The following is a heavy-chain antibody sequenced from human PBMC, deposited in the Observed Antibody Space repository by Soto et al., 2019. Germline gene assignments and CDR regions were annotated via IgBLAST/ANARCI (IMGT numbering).Heavy chain of an antibody. D-gene: IGHD2-8*02. Sequence: QVKLVESGGGVVQPGRSLRLSCAASGFTFNSYSMHWVRQAPGKGLEWLAVISSSGGNEYYADSVKGQFTISRDNSKNTLHRQMNSLGTEDTAVYSCVRDALPSTGEFRFDPWGQGTLVTVSS. CDR2: ISSSGGNE. J-gene: IGHJ5*02. CDR1: GFTFNSYS. V-gene: IGHV3-30-3*01. CDR3: VRDALPSTGEFRFDP.